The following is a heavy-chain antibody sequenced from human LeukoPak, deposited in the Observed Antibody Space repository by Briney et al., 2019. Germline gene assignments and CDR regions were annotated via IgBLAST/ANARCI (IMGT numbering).Heavy chain of an antibody. J-gene: IGHJ5*02. CDR3: AKGIYSSNWLDP. Sequence: SETLSLTCTVSGGSISSYYWSWIRQPAGKGLEWIGRIYTSGSTNYNPSLKSRVTMSVDTSKNQFSLKLSSVTAADTAVYYCAKGIYSSNWLDPWGQGTLVTVSS. V-gene: IGHV4-4*07. CDR1: GGSISSYY. D-gene: IGHD6-13*01. CDR2: IYTSGST.